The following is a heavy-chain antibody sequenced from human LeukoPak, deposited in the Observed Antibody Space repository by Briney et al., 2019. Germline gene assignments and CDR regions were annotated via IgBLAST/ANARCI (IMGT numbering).Heavy chain of an antibody. CDR2: ISYDGSNK. V-gene: IGHV3-30-3*01. CDR3: ARTFPYFDY. J-gene: IGHJ4*02. Sequence: GGSLRLSCAASGFTFNNYAMHWVRQAPGKGLEWVAVISYDGSNKYYADSVKGRFTLSRDNSKNTLYLQMNSLRAEDTAVYYCARTFPYFDYWGQGTLVTVSS. D-gene: IGHD3-16*01. CDR1: GFTFNNYA.